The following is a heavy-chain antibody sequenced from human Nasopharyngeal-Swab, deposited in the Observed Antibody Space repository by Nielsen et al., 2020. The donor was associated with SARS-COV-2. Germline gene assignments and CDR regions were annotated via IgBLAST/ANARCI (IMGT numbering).Heavy chain of an antibody. D-gene: IGHD3-16*02. CDR3: ARESPHDYVWGSYRYTLSLDY. CDR2: INPNSGGT. V-gene: IGHV1-2*06. Sequence: WVRQAPGQGLEWMGRINPNSGGTNYAQKFQGRVTMTRDTSISTAYMELSRLRSDDTAVYYCARESPHDYVWGSYRYTLSLDYWGQGTLVTVSS. J-gene: IGHJ4*02.